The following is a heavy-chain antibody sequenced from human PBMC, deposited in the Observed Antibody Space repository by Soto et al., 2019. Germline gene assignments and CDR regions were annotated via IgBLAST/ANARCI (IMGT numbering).Heavy chain of an antibody. CDR2: IDPSDSYT. CDR1: GYSFTSYW. D-gene: IGHD6-13*01. Sequence: GESLKISCKGSGYSFTSYWISWVRQMPGKGLEWMGRIDPSDSYTNYSPSFQGHVTISADKSISTAYLQWSSLKASDTAMYYCARPAGTNYYYYGMDVWGQGTTVTVSS. CDR3: ARPAGTNYYYYGMDV. V-gene: IGHV5-10-1*01. J-gene: IGHJ6*02.